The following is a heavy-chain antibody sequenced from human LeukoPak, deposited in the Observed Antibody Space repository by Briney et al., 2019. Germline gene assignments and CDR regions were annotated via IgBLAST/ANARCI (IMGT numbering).Heavy chain of an antibody. CDR1: GYTFTSYY. CDR2: INPSGGST. CDR3: AREGGYCSSTSCLGFMDV. V-gene: IGHV1-46*01. Sequence: ASVKVSCKASGYTFTSYYTHWVRQAPGQGLEWMGIINPSGGSTSYAQKFQGRVTMTRDTSTSTVYMELSSLRSEDTAVYYCAREGGYCSSTSCLGFMDVWGQGTTVTVSS. D-gene: IGHD2-2*01. J-gene: IGHJ6*02.